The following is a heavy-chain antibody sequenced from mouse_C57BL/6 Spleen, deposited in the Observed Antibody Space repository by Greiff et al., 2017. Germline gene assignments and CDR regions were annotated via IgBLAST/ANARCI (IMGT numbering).Heavy chain of an antibody. J-gene: IGHJ1*03. Sequence: EVQLVESVAELVRPGASVNLSCTASGFNIKYTYMHWVKQRPEQGLELIGKIDPANGNTKYAPKFPSKATLTADTSSNTAYLQPSSLTSEGTTIYYWARPYYYGSSYWYCDVWGTVTTVTVSS. CDR1: GFNIKYTY. D-gene: IGHD1-1*01. CDR3: ARPYYYGSSYWYCDV. CDR2: IDPANGNT. V-gene: IGHV14-3*01.